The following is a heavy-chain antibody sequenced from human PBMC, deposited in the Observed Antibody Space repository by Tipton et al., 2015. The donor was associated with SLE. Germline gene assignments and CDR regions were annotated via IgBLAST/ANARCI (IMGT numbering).Heavy chain of an antibody. Sequence: QLVQSGAEVKKPGESLKISCQGSGYSFNTYWIGWVRQMPGKGLEWMGIIYPGDSDTRYSPSFQGQVTISADKSISTAYLQWSSLRASDTALYYCARVTNSGDHGAEYFYYMDVWGKGTTVTVSS. D-gene: IGHD2-15*01. V-gene: IGHV5-51*01. CDR1: GYSFNTYW. J-gene: IGHJ6*03. CDR2: IYPGDSDT. CDR3: ARVTNSGDHGAEYFYYMDV.